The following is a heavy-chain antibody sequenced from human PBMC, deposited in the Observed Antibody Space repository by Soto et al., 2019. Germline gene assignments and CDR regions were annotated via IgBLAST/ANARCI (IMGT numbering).Heavy chain of an antibody. J-gene: IGHJ4*02. D-gene: IGHD2-8*01. Sequence: GGSLRLSCAASGFTFSSYAMHWVRQAPGKGLEWVAVISYDGSNKYYADSVKGRFTISRDNSKNTLYLQMNSLRAEDTAVYYCARDNAPFVLMVYGHFDYWGQGTLVTVSS. CDR1: GFTFSSYA. CDR2: ISYDGSNK. CDR3: ARDNAPFVLMVYGHFDY. V-gene: IGHV3-30-3*01.